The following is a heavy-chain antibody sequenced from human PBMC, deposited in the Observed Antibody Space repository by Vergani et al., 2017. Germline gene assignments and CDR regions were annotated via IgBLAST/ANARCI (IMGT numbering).Heavy chain of an antibody. CDR2: ISSSSSYI. Sequence: EVQLVESGGGLVKPGGSLRLSCAASGFTFSSYSMNWVRQAPGKGLEWVSSISSSSSYIYYADSAKGRFTISRDNAKNSLYLQMNSLRAEDTAVYYCARDPDGIVVVPAAGYFDYWGQGTLVTVSS. D-gene: IGHD2-2*01. V-gene: IGHV3-21*01. CDR3: ARDPDGIVVVPAAGYFDY. CDR1: GFTFSSYS. J-gene: IGHJ4*02.